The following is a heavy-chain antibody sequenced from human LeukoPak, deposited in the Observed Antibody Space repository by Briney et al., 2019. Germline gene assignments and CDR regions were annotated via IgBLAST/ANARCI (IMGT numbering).Heavy chain of an antibody. J-gene: IGHJ4*02. V-gene: IGHV1-46*01. CDR3: ARARVGATDY. Sequence: ASVKVSCKASGYTFTSYGISWVRQAPGQGLGWMGIINPSGGSTSYAQKFQGRVTMTRDTSTSTVYMELSSLRSEDTAVYYCARARVGATDYWGQGTLVTVSS. CDR1: GYTFTSYG. D-gene: IGHD1-26*01. CDR2: INPSGGST.